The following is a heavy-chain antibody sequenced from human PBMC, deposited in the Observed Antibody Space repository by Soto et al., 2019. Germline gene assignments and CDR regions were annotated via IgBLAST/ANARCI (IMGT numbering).Heavy chain of an antibody. J-gene: IGHJ6*02. CDR3: VKDIGESGYHFQYYYGMDV. CDR1: GFTFSSYT. V-gene: IGHV3-64D*06. Sequence: PGGSLRLSCSASGFTFSSYTMHWVRQAPGKGLEYVSAISRDGASTYYADSVKGRFTISRDNSKNTLYLQMSSLRAGDTAVYYCVKDIGESGYHFQYYYGMDVWGQGTTVTVSS. CDR2: ISRDGAST. D-gene: IGHD5-12*01.